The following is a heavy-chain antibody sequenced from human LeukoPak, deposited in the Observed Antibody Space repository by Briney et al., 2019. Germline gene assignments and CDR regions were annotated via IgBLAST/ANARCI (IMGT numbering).Heavy chain of an antibody. CDR3: ARRRDGYNAFDY. J-gene: IGHJ4*02. CDR2: FYQSGTT. CDR1: GGSINSGGYS. D-gene: IGHD5-24*01. V-gene: IGHV4-30-2*01. Sequence: PSETLSLTCAVSGGSINSGGYSWSWIRQPPGKGLEWIGYFYQSGTTSYNPSLKSRVTISLDRSKNQFSLRLSSVTAADTAVYFCARRRDGYNAFDYWGQGTLVTVSS.